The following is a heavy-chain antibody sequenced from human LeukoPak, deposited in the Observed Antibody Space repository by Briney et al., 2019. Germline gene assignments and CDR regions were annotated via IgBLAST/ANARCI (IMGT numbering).Heavy chain of an antibody. D-gene: IGHD2-2*02. CDR2: ISAYNGNT. Sequence: ASVKVSRKASGYTFTSYGISWVRQAPGQGLEWMGWISAYNGNTNYAQKLQGRVTMTTDTSTSTAYMELRSLRSDDTAVYYCARDMVVPAAIRWFDPWGQGTLVTVSS. CDR3: ARDMVVPAAIRWFDP. V-gene: IGHV1-18*01. J-gene: IGHJ5*02. CDR1: GYTFTSYG.